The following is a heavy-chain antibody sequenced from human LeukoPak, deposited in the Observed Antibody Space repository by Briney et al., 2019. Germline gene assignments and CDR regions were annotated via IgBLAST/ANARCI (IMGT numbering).Heavy chain of an antibody. CDR2: ISYDGSNE. D-gene: IGHD3-3*01. J-gene: IGHJ3*02. Sequence: GGSLRLSCAASGFTFSSYAMHWVRQAPGKGLEWVAVISYDGSNEYYADSVKGRFTISRDNSKNTLYLQMNSLRAEDTAVYYCARERLRFLEWLSGGDAFDIWGQGTMVTVSS. CDR1: GFTFSSYA. V-gene: IGHV3-30*04. CDR3: ARERLRFLEWLSGGDAFDI.